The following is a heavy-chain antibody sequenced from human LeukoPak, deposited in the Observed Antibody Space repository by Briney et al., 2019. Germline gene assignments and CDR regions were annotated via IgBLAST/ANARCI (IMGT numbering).Heavy chain of an antibody. V-gene: IGHV4-59*01. CDR3: ARHRRNYGMDV. CDR1: GVSISSYY. Sequence: SETLSLTCPVSGVSISSYYWSWIRQTPGKGLEWIGFVDYSGSANYNPSLKSRVTISVDTSKTQFSLKLSSVTAADTAVYYCARHRRNYGMDVWGQGTTVTVSS. J-gene: IGHJ6*02. CDR2: VDYSGSA.